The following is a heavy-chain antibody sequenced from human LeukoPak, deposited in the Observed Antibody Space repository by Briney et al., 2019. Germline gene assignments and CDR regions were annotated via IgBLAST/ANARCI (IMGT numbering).Heavy chain of an antibody. CDR2: ISYDGSNK. D-gene: IGHD4-23*01. CDR3: ARDIGQQLLDY. CDR1: GFTFSSYA. Sequence: GGSLRLSCAASGFTFSSYAMHWVRQAPGKGLEWVAVISYDGSNKYYADSVKGRFTISRDNPKNTLYLQMNSLRAEDTAVYYCARDIGQQLLDYWGQGTLVTVSS. J-gene: IGHJ4*02. V-gene: IGHV3-30*04.